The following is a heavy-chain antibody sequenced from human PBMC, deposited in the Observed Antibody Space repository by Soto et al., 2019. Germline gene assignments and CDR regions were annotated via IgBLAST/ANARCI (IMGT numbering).Heavy chain of an antibody. CDR2: IYPGDSDT. J-gene: IGHJ6*01. Sequence: PGESLKISCKGSGYTFTNYWIGWVRQMPGKGLEWMGIIYPGDSDTKYNPTFQGRVTTSADKSITTTYIQWSSIKSSDTALFYWAASLFYYRMDVWAQGTTVSVSS. CDR1: GYTFTNYW. CDR3: AASLFYYRMDV. V-gene: IGHV5-51*01.